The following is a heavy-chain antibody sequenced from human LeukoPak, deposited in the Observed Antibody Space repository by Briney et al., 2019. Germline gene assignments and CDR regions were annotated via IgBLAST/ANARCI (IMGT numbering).Heavy chain of an antibody. V-gene: IGHV4-34*01. J-gene: IGHJ4*02. D-gene: IGHD1-26*01. CDR2: INHSGST. CDR3: ARDKVVGATHFDY. Sequence: PSETLSLTCAVYGVSFSGYYWSWIRQPPGKGLEWIGEINHSGSTNYNPSLKSRVTISVDTSKNPFSLKLSSVTAADTAVYYCARDKVVGATHFDYWGQGTLVTVSS. CDR1: GVSFSGYY.